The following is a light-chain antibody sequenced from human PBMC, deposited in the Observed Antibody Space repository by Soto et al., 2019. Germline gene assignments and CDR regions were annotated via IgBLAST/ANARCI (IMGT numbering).Light chain of an antibody. J-gene: IGKJ4*01. CDR3: QQYNKWPPLT. CDR2: GAS. V-gene: IGKV3-15*01. CDR1: QSVNND. Sequence: EIVMTQSPATLSVSPGGRVTLSCRASQSVNNDLAWYQQKPGQAPGLLIYGASTRATGIPARFSGSGSGTEFTLTISSLQSEDFAVYYCQQYNKWPPLTFGGGTKVDIK.